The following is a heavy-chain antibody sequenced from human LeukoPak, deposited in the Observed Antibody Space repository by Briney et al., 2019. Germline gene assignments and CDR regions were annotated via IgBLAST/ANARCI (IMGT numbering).Heavy chain of an antibody. V-gene: IGHV1-18*01. J-gene: IGHJ4*02. CDR3: ARVRTGTAMGRY. CDR2: ISCYNDNT. CDR1: LYSFNKHG. D-gene: IGHD5-18*01. Sequence: VTVSCKPSLYSFNKHGISWELNAPGHGLEWMGWISCYNDNTNYAQKLQARVSLTRDTSTSTAYMELRGLRSDDTSVYYCARVRTGTAMGRYWGQGTLVTVSS.